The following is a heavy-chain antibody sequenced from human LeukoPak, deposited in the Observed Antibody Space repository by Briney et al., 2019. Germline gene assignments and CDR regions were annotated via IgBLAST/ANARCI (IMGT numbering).Heavy chain of an antibody. J-gene: IGHJ4*02. D-gene: IGHD3-10*01. CDR2: MNPNSGNT. Sequence: ASVKVSCKASGYTFTSYDINWVRQATGQGLGWMGWMNPNSGNTGYAQKFQGRVTMTRNTSISTAYMELSSLRSEDTAVYYCARVRHGSGSYYFDYWGQGTLVTVSS. CDR3: ARVRHGSGSYYFDY. CDR1: GYTFTSYD. V-gene: IGHV1-8*01.